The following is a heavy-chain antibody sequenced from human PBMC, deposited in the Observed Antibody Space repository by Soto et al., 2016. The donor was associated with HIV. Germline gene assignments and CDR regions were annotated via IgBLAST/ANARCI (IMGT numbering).Heavy chain of an antibody. J-gene: IGHJ4*02. V-gene: IGHV1-46*01. D-gene: IGHD1-26*01. Sequence: QVQLVQSGAEVKKPEASVKVSCKASGYTFSSYYMHWVRQAPGQGLEWMGVVNPSGGSTTYAQKFQGRVTMTRDTSTSTVDMELSSLRSEDTAVYYCARAASGARWDFDYWGQGTLVTVSS. CDR1: GYTFSSYY. CDR2: VNPSGGST. CDR3: ARAASGARWDFDY.